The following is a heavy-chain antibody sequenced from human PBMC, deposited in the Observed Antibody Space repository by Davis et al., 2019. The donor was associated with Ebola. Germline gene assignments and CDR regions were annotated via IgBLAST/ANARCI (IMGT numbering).Heavy chain of an antibody. V-gene: IGHV1-69*13. CDR2: IIPIFGTA. Sequence: SVKVSCKASGGTFSSYAISWVRQAPGQGLEWMGGIIPIFGTANYAQKFQGRVTITADESTSTAYMELSRLRSDDTAVYYCARDGFLEWLSPRKYYYYGMDVWGQGTTVTVSS. J-gene: IGHJ6*02. CDR3: ARDGFLEWLSPRKYYYYGMDV. CDR1: GGTFSSYA. D-gene: IGHD3-3*01.